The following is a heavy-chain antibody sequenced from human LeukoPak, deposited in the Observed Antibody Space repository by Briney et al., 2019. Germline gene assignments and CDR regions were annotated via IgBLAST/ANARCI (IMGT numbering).Heavy chain of an antibody. CDR2: IIPIFGTA. CDR3: ARWDYYDYVWGSYRDIYYFDY. Sequence: SVKVSCKASGGTFSSYAISWVRQAPGQGLEWMGGIIPIFGTANYAQKFQGRVTVTTDESTSTAYMELSSLRSEDTAVYYCARWDYYDYVWGSYRDIYYFDYWGQGTLVTVSS. J-gene: IGHJ4*02. D-gene: IGHD3-16*02. CDR1: GGTFSSYA. V-gene: IGHV1-69*05.